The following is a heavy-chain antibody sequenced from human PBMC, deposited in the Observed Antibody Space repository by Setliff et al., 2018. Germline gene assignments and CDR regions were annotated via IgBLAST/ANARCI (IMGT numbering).Heavy chain of an antibody. D-gene: IGHD1-7*01. V-gene: IGHV1-69-2*01. Sequence: GASVKVSCKGSGYRFIVYYIHWVRQTPGKGLEWMGRVDPKDGQAIYAKKFQGRVTITVDKSTNTAYMELRSLTSEDTAVYYCARSAIRGTTKKYYYYMDVWGKGTTVTVSS. CDR3: ARSAIRGTTKKYYYYMDV. CDR2: VDPKDGQA. CDR1: GYRFIVYY. J-gene: IGHJ6*03.